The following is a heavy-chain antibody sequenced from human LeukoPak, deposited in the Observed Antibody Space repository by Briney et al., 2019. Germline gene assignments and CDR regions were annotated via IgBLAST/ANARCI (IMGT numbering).Heavy chain of an antibody. Sequence: SETLSLTCAVYGGSFSGYYWSWIRQPPGKGLEWIGYIYYSGSTNYNPSLKSRVTISVDTSKNQFSLKLSSVTAADTAVYYCASVGDYGGNGDAFDIWGQGTMVTVSS. V-gene: IGHV4-59*01. CDR2: IYYSGST. D-gene: IGHD4-23*01. CDR1: GGSFSGYY. CDR3: ASVGDYGGNGDAFDI. J-gene: IGHJ3*02.